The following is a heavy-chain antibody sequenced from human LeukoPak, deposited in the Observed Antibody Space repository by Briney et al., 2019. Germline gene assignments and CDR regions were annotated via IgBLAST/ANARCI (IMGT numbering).Heavy chain of an antibody. CDR3: ARDRSSGWYGRFDP. D-gene: IGHD6-19*01. V-gene: IGHV3-11*01. CDR2: ISSSGSTI. CDR1: GFTFSDYY. J-gene: IGHJ5*01. Sequence: GGSLRLSCAASGFTFSDYYMSWIRQAPGKGLEWVSYISSSGSTIYYADSVKGRFTISRDNAKNSLYPQMNSLRAEDTAVYYCARDRSSGWYGRFDPWGQGTLVTVSS.